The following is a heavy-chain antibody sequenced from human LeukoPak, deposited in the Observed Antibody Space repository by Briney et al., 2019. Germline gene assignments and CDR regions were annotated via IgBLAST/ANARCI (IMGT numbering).Heavy chain of an antibody. Sequence: GGTLRLSCAASGFIFSNYYMHWVRQAPGKGLVWVSHINGDGSNVNYADSVKGRFTISRDNAKNTLYLQMNSLRVEDTALYYCGRGKSPAAVDDWGQGTLVTVSS. J-gene: IGHJ4*02. V-gene: IGHV3-74*01. CDR1: GFIFSNYY. CDR2: INGDGSNV. D-gene: IGHD2-2*01. CDR3: GRGKSPAAVDD.